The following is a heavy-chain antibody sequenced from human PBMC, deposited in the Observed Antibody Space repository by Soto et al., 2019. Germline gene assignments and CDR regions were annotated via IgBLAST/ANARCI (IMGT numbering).Heavy chain of an antibody. CDR1: GFTFSSYA. Sequence: DVQLLESGGHLVQPGGSLRLSCAASGFTFSSYAMSWVRQAPGKGLEWVSSVSAGGDMTYYSDSVKGRFTISRDNSNNALFLQMNSLRIEDTALYYCARGDPGGSGSPASYSHSGLDVWGQRTTVTVS. D-gene: IGHD3-10*01. CDR3: ARGDPGGSGSPASYSHSGLDV. CDR2: VSAGGDMT. V-gene: IGHV3-23*01. J-gene: IGHJ6*02.